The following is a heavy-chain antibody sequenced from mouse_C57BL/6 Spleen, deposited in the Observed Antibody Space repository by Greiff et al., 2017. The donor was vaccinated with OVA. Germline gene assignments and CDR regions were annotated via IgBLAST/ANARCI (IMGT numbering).Heavy chain of an antibody. D-gene: IGHD1-1*01. Sequence: VQLQQSGPELVKPGASVKISCKASGYTFTDYYMNWVKQSHGKSLEWIVDINPNNGGTSYNQKFKGKATLTIDKSSSTAYMELRSLTSEDSAVYYCARKGFYGSSLYWYFDVWGTGTTVTVSS. V-gene: IGHV1-26*01. CDR3: ARKGFYGSSLYWYFDV. CDR1: GYTFTDYY. CDR2: INPNNGGT. J-gene: IGHJ1*03.